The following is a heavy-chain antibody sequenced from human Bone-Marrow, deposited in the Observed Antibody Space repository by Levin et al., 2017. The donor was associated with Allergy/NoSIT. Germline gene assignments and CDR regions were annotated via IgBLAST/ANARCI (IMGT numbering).Heavy chain of an antibody. CDR3: AREVIDYYGSGSYGYFDY. CDR2: IYYSGST. D-gene: IGHD3-10*01. Sequence: SETLSLTCTVSGGSISSGDYYWSWIRQPPGKGLEWIGYIYYSGSTYYNPSLKSRVTISVDTSKNQFSLKLSSVTAADTAVYYCAREVIDYYGSGSYGYFDYWGQGTLVTVSS. J-gene: IGHJ4*02. CDR1: GGSISSGDYY. V-gene: IGHV4-30-4*01.